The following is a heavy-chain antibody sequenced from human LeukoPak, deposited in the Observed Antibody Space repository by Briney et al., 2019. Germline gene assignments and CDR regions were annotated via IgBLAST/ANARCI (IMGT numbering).Heavy chain of an antibody. Sequence: SETLSLTCAVYGGSFSHYYWSWIRQPPGKGLEWIGEINHSGSTNYNPSLKSRVTISVDTSKNQFSLKLTSVTAADTAVYYCASYGGNSVYDSWGRGTLVTVSS. D-gene: IGHD4-23*01. V-gene: IGHV4-34*01. CDR1: GGSFSHYY. CDR2: INHSGST. CDR3: ASYGGNSVYDS. J-gene: IGHJ4*02.